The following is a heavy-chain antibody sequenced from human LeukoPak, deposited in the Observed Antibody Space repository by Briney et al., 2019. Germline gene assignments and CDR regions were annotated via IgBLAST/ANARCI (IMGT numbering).Heavy chain of an antibody. J-gene: IGHJ4*02. CDR1: GFPFSSYA. D-gene: IGHD5-12*01. CDR2: ISGSGGTT. V-gene: IGHV3-23*01. CDR3: AKDVDIVATGDYFDS. Sequence: GGSLRLSCAASGFPFSSYAMSWVRQAPGKGLEWVSIISGSGGTTYYADSVKGRFTISRDNSKNTLYLRMNSPRAEDTAVYYCAKDVDIVATGDYFDSWGQGTLVTVSS.